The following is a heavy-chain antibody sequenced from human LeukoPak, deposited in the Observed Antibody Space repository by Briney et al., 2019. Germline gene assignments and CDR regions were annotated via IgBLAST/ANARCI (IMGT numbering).Heavy chain of an antibody. Sequence: GGSLRLSCAASGFTFSSYGMHWVRQAPGKGLEWVAVIWYDGSNKYYADSVKGRFTISRDNSKNTLYLQMNSLRAEDTVVYYCARDRYSSGRLDYWGQGTLVTVSS. CDR1: GFTFSSYG. CDR3: ARDRYSSGRLDY. V-gene: IGHV3-33*01. CDR2: IWYDGSNK. J-gene: IGHJ4*02. D-gene: IGHD6-19*01.